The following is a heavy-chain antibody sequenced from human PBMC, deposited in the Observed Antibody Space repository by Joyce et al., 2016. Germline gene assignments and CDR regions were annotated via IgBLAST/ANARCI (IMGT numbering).Heavy chain of an antibody. D-gene: IGHD3-10*01. CDR1: AGSFSGYY. CDR3: ARVNEGSRSRDYYYYNLDV. Sequence: VQLQQSGAGLLKPSETLSLTCAVSAGSFSGYYWRWIRQSPGKGLEWIGEINHGGSTCYNPSFNKRLTMSVDTSKELVSLILTSVTAADTAVYYCARVNEGSRSRDYYYYNLDVWGQGTTVIVSS. CDR2: INHGGST. V-gene: IGHV4-34*02. J-gene: IGHJ6*02.